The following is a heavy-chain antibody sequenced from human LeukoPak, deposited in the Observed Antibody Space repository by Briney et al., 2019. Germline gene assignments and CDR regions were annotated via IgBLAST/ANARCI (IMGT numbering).Heavy chain of an antibody. CDR3: AKGVNYYDSSGYLPLLDY. CDR2: IYTAGNT. Sequence: GGFLRLSCAASGFIVSHKCMAWVRQAPGRGLEWLSIIYTAGNTVSAESVKGRFIISRDDSRNTVHLQMNSLRAEDTAVYYCAKGVNYYDSSGYLPLLDYWGQGTLVTVSS. J-gene: IGHJ4*02. CDR1: GFIVSHKC. V-gene: IGHV3-53*01. D-gene: IGHD3-22*01.